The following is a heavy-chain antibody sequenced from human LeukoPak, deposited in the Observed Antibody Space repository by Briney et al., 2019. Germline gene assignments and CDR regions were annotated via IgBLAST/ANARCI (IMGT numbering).Heavy chain of an antibody. Sequence: GGSLRLSCAASGFTFSSYAMSWVRQAPGKGREWVSATSGSGGSTYYADSVKGRFTISRDNSKNTLYLQMNSLRAEDTAVYYCAKAAVDYYGSGSPFDYWGQGTLVTVSS. CDR2: TSGSGGST. D-gene: IGHD3-10*01. J-gene: IGHJ4*02. CDR3: AKAAVDYYGSGSPFDY. CDR1: GFTFSSYA. V-gene: IGHV3-23*01.